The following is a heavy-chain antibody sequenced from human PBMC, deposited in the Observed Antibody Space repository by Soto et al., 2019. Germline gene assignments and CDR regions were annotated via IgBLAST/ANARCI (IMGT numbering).Heavy chain of an antibody. D-gene: IGHD3-16*01. V-gene: IGHV3-7*01. CDR3: ARGQGVYAAFDI. CDR1: GFILRNYW. J-gene: IGHJ3*02. CDR2: IKEDGSEK. Sequence: PGGSLRLSCADSGFILRNYWMSWVRQAPGMGLQWVASIKEDGSEKYYVDPVKGRFTISRENAKNSLYLQMNSLRAEDTAVYYCARGQGVYAAFDIWGQGTMVTVSS.